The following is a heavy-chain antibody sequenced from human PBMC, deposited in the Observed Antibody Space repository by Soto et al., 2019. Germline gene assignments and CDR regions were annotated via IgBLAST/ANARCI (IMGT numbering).Heavy chain of an antibody. CDR1: GFSLTSFT. CDR3: ARGRPLAMTGIAFYDRLDV. J-gene: IGHJ6*02. V-gene: IGHV3-30-3*01. D-gene: IGHD2-21*01. Sequence: QEHLVESGGGVVQPGKSLRLSCTASGFSLTSFTVHWVRQAPGKGLEWVTLISYDGSKKDYIDSVKGRFTISRDNFKNAVYMDIDNLTPEDTAVYFCARGRPLAMTGIAFYDRLDVWGQGTKVTVSS. CDR2: ISYDGSKK.